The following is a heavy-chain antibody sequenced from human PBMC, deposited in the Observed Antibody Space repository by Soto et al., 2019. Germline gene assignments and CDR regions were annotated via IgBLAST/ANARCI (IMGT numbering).Heavy chain of an antibody. CDR1: GFTFSNFA. Sequence: GGSLRLSCAASGFTFSNFAMSWVRQAPGKGPEWVSSISGGGGSTYYADSVRGRFTLSRDNSKNTLYLQMHALRAEDTAVYYCAKDWGYGDYLHFAYWGQGTLVTVSS. J-gene: IGHJ4*02. CDR2: ISGGGGST. CDR3: AKDWGYGDYLHFAY. V-gene: IGHV3-23*01. D-gene: IGHD4-17*01.